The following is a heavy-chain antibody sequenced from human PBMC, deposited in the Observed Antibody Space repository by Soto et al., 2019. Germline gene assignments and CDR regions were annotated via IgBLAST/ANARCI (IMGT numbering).Heavy chain of an antibody. CDR2: VYSSGTT. CDR1: GGSISTYY. D-gene: IGHD1-26*01. Sequence: WETLSLTCAVSGGSISTYYWSWIRQSAGKRLEWIGRVYSSGTTNYNPSPNSRVTMSVDTSKNQFSLILNSVTAADTAVYYCARGVSYWTGFDYCGQGALLTVSS. CDR3: ARGVSYWTGFDY. J-gene: IGHJ4*02. V-gene: IGHV4-4*07.